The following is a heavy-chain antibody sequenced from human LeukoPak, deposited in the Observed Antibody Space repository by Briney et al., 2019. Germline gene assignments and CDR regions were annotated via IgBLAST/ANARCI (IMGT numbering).Heavy chain of an antibody. Sequence: GGSLRLSCAASGFTFSSYSMNWVRQAPGKGLEWVSSISSSSSYIYYADSVKGRFTISRDNAKNSLYLQMHSLRAEDTAVYYCAKLGGIYCGSTSYYTTDDYWGQGTLVTVSS. J-gene: IGHJ4*02. V-gene: IGHV3-21*04. D-gene: IGHD2-2*02. CDR1: GFTFSSYS. CDR3: AKLGGIYCGSTSYYTTDDY. CDR2: ISSSSSYI.